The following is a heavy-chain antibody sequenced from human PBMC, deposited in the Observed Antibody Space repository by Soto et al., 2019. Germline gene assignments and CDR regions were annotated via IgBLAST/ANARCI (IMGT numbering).Heavy chain of an antibody. J-gene: IGHJ3*02. CDR2: IWYDGSNK. Sequence: GGSLRLSCAASGFTFSSYGMHWVRQAPGKGLEWVAVIWYDGSNKYYADSVKGRFTISRDNSKNTLYLQMNSLRAEDTAVYYCARDRDSSFGAFDIWGQGTMVTVSS. D-gene: IGHD6-13*01. CDR3: ARDRDSSFGAFDI. V-gene: IGHV3-33*01. CDR1: GFTFSSYG.